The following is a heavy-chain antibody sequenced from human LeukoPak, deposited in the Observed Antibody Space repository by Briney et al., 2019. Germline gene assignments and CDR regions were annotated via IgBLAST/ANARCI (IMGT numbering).Heavy chain of an antibody. J-gene: IGHJ1*01. CDR2: IRSDGST. Sequence: GGSLRLSCAASGFTFSSYWMHWVRQAPGKGLVWVSRIRSDGSTRYADSVKGRFTISRDNAKNTVSLQMNSLRAEDTGVYYCARAPSEIGGYYPEYFRHWGQGTLVTVSP. CDR1: GFTFSSYW. CDR3: ARAPSEIGGYYPEYFRH. D-gene: IGHD3-22*01. V-gene: IGHV3-74*01.